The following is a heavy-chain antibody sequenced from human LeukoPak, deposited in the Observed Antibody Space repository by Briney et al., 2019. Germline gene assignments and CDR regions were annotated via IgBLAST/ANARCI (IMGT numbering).Heavy chain of an antibody. J-gene: IGHJ4*02. CDR3: AQDVRIEEVPLLGPGF. Sequence: PGGSLRLSCTASGFSFNKYGTHWVRQAPGKGLEWVTFIQYDDSVKFYADSVKGRFSISRDNSKNTVYLQMNSLRSEDTGLYFCAQDVRIEEVPLLGPGFWGQGTLVTVSS. CDR2: IQYDDSVK. D-gene: IGHD1-14*01. CDR1: GFSFNKYG. V-gene: IGHV3-30*02.